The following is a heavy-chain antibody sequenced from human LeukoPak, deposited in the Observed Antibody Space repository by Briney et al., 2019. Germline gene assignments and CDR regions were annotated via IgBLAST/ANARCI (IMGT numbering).Heavy chain of an antibody. Sequence: ASVKVSCKASGGTFSSYAISWVRQAPGQGLEWMGWMNPSSGNTGYAQKFQGRVTMTRNTSISTAYMELSSLRSEDTAVYYCARGRLYSSSWYWFDPWGQGTLVTVSS. CDR1: GGTFSSYA. D-gene: IGHD6-13*01. J-gene: IGHJ5*02. CDR2: MNPSSGNT. V-gene: IGHV1-8*02. CDR3: ARGRLYSSSWYWFDP.